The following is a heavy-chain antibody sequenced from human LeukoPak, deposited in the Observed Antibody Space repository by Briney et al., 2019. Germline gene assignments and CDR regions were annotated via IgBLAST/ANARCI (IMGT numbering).Heavy chain of an antibody. CDR3: ARETLRRDFWSGYRNNWFDP. CDR1: GGSISSYY. V-gene: IGHV4-59*12. CDR2: FYYSGST. Sequence: KPSETLSLTCTVSGGSISSYYWSWIRQPPGKGLEWIGYFYYSGSTNYNPSLKSRVTISVDTSKNQFSLKLSSVTAADTAVYYCARETLRRDFWSGYRNNWFDPWGQGTLVTVSS. D-gene: IGHD3-3*01. J-gene: IGHJ5*02.